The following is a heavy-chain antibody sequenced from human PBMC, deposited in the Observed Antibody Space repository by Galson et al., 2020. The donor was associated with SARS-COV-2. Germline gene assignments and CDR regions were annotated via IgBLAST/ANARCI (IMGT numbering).Heavy chain of an antibody. V-gene: IGHV1-18*01. D-gene: IGHD3-9*01. CDR2: ISAYNGNT. CDR3: ARDHYDILTGYLNYYYYYGMDV. J-gene: IGHJ6*02. Sequence: ASVKVSCKASGYTFTSYGISWVRQAPGQGLEWMGWISAYNGNTNYAQKLQGRVTMTTDTSTSTAYMELRSLRSDDTAVYYCARDHYDILTGYLNYYYYYGMDVWGQGTTVTVSS. CDR1: GYTFTSYG.